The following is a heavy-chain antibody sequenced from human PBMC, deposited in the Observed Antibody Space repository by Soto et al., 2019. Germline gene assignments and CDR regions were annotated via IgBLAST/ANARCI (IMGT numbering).Heavy chain of an antibody. D-gene: IGHD2-15*01. CDR1: GYTFKSYA. CDR2: INAGDGNR. V-gene: IGHV1-3*01. J-gene: IGHJ4*02. Sequence: ASVKVSCKASGYTFKSYAMHWVRQAPGQRLEWMGWINAGDGNRKYSQKFQDRVTITRDTSASTVYMELSSLRSEDTALYFCAREMSPSGDSCYEFWGRGTLVTVSS. CDR3: AREMSPSGDSCYEF.